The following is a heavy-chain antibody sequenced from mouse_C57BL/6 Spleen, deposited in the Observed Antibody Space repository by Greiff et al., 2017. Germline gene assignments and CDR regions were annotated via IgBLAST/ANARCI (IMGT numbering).Heavy chain of an antibody. V-gene: IGHV1-15*01. CDR1: GYTFTDYE. J-gene: IGHJ2*01. CDR2: IDPETGGT. CDR3: TRSGYYDYEGGYFDY. Sequence: QVQLKESGAELVRPGASVTLSCKASGYTFTDYEMHWVKQTPVHGLEWIGAIDPETGGTAYNQKFKGKAILTADKSSSTAYMELRSLTSEDSAVYYCTRSGYYDYEGGYFDYWGQGTTLTVSS. D-gene: IGHD2-4*01.